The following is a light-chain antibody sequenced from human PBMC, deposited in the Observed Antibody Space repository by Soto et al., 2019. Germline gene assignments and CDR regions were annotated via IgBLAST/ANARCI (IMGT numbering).Light chain of an antibody. CDR3: QQRSNWPP. CDR2: GAS. J-gene: IGKJ5*01. CDR1: QSVNSN. Sequence: IVMTQSPATLSVSPGERATLSCRASQSVNSNLAWYQQKPGQAPRLLIYGASSRATGIPARFSGSGSGTEFTLTITRLQSEDFAVYCCQQRSNWPPFGQGTRLEIK. V-gene: IGKV3-15*01.